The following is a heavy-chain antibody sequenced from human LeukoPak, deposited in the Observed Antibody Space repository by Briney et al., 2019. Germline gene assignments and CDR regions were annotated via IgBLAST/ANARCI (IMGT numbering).Heavy chain of an antibody. CDR2: IYYSGST. Sequence: SETLSLTCIVSGGSISTYYWSWIRQPPGKGLEWIGYIYYSGSTYHNPSLKSRVTISIDTSKNQFSLNLSSVTAADTAVYYCARGDRAPDYWGQGTLVTVSS. D-gene: IGHD3-22*01. V-gene: IGHV4-59*01. CDR3: ARGDRAPDY. J-gene: IGHJ4*02. CDR1: GGSISTYY.